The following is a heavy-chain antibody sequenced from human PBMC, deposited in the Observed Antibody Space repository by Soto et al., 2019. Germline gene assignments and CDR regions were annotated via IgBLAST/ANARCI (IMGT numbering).Heavy chain of an antibody. Sequence: GASVKVSCKASGYTFTSYYMHWVRQAPGQGLEWMGIINPSGGSTSYAQKFQGRVTMTRDTSTSTVYMELSSLRSEDTAVYYCAREPQTGDPYDAFDIWGQGTMVTVSS. V-gene: IGHV1-46*01. CDR2: INPSGGST. CDR1: GYTFTSYY. CDR3: AREPQTGDPYDAFDI. J-gene: IGHJ3*02. D-gene: IGHD7-27*01.